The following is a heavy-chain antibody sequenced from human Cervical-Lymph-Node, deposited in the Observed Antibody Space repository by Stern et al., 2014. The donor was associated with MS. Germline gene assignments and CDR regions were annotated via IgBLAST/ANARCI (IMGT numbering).Heavy chain of an antibody. D-gene: IGHD3-22*01. V-gene: IGHV2-5*02. CDR3: AHSTYDYETSGSQATYFDQ. CDR2: TYWDEAK. J-gene: IGHJ4*02. CDR1: GFSLSSSGEG. Sequence: QITLKESGPTRVKTTQTLTLTCTFSGFSLSSSGEGVGWIRQPPGKALEWLALTYWDEAKRYSPSLRNRLTLTKDTSRNQVVLTMTNMDPVDTGTYYCAHSTYDYETSGSQATYFDQWGQGTLVIVSS.